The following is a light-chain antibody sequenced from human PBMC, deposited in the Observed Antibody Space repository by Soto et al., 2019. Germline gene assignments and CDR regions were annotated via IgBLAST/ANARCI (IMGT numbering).Light chain of an antibody. J-gene: IGKJ1*01. CDR1: QSISTW. V-gene: IGKV1-5*01. Sequence: DIPMTLSPSTLSASVGDRVTITCRASQSISTWLAWYQLKPGKAPKLLIYDASTLEGGVPSRFSGIGSGTEFTLTNSGLQPDDFATYYCQHSWTFGQGTKVDIK. CDR2: DAS. CDR3: QHSWT.